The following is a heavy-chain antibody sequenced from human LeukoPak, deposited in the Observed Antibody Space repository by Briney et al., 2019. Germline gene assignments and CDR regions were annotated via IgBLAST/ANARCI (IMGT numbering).Heavy chain of an antibody. CDR2: ISSSGSTI. CDR3: AELGITMIGGV. V-gene: IGHV3-48*03. J-gene: IGHJ6*04. CDR1: GFTFSSYE. Sequence: GGSLRLSCAASGFTFSSYEMNWVRQAPGKGLEWVSYISSSGSTIYYADSVKGRFTISRDNVQNSLYLQMNSLRAEDTAVYYCAELGITMIGGVWGKGTTVTISS. D-gene: IGHD3-10*02.